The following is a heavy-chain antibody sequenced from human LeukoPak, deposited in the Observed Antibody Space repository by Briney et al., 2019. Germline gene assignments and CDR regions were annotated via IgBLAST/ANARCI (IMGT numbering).Heavy chain of an antibody. D-gene: IGHD3-10*01. CDR2: IWHDGSHK. J-gene: IGHJ4*02. CDR1: GFSFDTYA. CDR3: AREILGSGSYPDF. Sequence: PGRSLRLSCAASGFSFDTYAMHWVRQAPGQGLEWVALIWHDGSHKFYSNSVRGQFTISRDNSKNTAYLQMNNLRPDDTAVYYCAREILGSGSYPDFWGQGTLVTVSS. V-gene: IGHV3-33*01.